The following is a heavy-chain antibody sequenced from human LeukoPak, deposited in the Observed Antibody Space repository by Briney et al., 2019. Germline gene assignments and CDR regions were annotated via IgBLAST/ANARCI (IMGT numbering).Heavy chain of an antibody. V-gene: IGHV3-7*04. CDR2: IKQDGSEN. Sequence: GGSLRLSCAASGFTFSYYWMTWVRQAPGKGLEWAANIKQDGSENFYVDSVKGRFTISRDNARNSLYLQMNSLRAEDTAVYYCARGYCSSNVCYGNWFDPWGQGTLVTVSS. J-gene: IGHJ5*02. D-gene: IGHD2-2*01. CDR3: ARGYCSSNVCYGNWFDP. CDR1: GFTFSYYW.